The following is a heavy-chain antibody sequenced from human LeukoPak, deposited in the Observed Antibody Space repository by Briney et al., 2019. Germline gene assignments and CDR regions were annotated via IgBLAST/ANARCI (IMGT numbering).Heavy chain of an antibody. CDR1: GFTFSSYE. V-gene: IGHV3-48*03. CDR2: ISTSGTTI. Sequence: GGSLTLSCAASGFTFSSYEMNWVRQAPGKGLEWVSYISTSGTTIYYADSVKGRFTISRDNAKKSLYLQMNSLRAEETAVYYCARINWIDPWGQGTLVTVSS. J-gene: IGHJ5*02. CDR3: ARINWIDP.